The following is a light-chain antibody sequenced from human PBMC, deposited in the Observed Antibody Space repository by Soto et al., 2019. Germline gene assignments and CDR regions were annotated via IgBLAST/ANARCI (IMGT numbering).Light chain of an antibody. J-gene: IGKJ5*01. V-gene: IGKV3-20*01. CDR1: QSVGSSF. Sequence: EIVLTQSPGTLSLSPGERATLSCRASQSVGSSFLTWYQQKPGQAPRLLIYAASSRATGIPDRFSGSGSGTDFTLTLSRLEPEDFAMYYCQQYGNSPPFTFGQGTRLEIK. CDR3: QQYGNSPPFT. CDR2: AAS.